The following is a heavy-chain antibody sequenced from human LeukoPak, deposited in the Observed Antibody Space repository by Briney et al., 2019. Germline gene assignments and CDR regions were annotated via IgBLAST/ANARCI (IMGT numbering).Heavy chain of an antibody. CDR2: ISSSSSYI. CDR3: ARGSSSSLPA. D-gene: IGHD6-13*01. Sequence: GRSLRLFCAASGFTLSSHCMSWVRQAPGNWMEWVSSISSSSSYICYADAVKGRITIYRDNAKNTLHLQMNSLRAEDTAVYYCARGSSSSLPAGGQGTLVTVSS. V-gene: IGHV3-21*01. J-gene: IGHJ4*02. CDR1: GFTLSSHC.